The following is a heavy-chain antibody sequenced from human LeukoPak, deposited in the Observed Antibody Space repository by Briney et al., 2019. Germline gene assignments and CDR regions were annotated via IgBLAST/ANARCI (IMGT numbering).Heavy chain of an antibody. J-gene: IGHJ4*02. Sequence: GGSLRLSCAASGFTFSDYYMSWIRQAPGKGLEWISYISSSGTYTNYADSVKGRFTISRDNAMNSLYLQMNSLRAEDTGVYYCARDPGYYDSSGYYPHFDYWGQGTLVTVSS. V-gene: IGHV3-11*06. CDR1: GFTFSDYY. CDR3: ARDPGYYDSSGYYPHFDY. CDR2: ISSSGTYT. D-gene: IGHD3-22*01.